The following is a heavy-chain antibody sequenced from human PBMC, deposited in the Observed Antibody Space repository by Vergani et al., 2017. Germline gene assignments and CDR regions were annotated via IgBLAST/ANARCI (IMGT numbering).Heavy chain of an antibody. CDR2: ISTSSTYI. D-gene: IGHD3-10*01. CDR3: ARDNSYVSGFGDV. Sequence: EVQLVESGGGLVKPGGSLRLSCAASGFTFSSYSMNWVRQAPGKGLEWVSSISTSSTYIYYADSVKGRFTISRDNAKNSLYLQMNSLRAEDTAVYYCARDNSYVSGFGDVWGQGTTVTVSS. J-gene: IGHJ6*02. CDR1: GFTFSSYS. V-gene: IGHV3-21*01.